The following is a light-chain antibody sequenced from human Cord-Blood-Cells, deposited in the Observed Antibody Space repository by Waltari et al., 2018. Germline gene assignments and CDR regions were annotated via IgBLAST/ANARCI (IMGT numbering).Light chain of an antibody. J-gene: IGKJ1*01. V-gene: IGKV1-5*01. CDR1: QSISSW. Sequence: DIQMTQSPSTLSASVGDRVTITCRASQSISSWLAWYQQKPGKAPKPLIYDASSLESGVPSRCGGSGSGTEFTLTISGLQPDDFATYYCQQYNSYWTFGQGTKVEIK. CDR2: DAS. CDR3: QQYNSYWT.